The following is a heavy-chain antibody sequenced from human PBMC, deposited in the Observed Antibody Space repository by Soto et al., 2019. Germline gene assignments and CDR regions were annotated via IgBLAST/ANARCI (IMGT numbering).Heavy chain of an antibody. CDR3: ARWQLGSGYMDV. Sequence: QVQLVQSGAEVKKPGSSVKVSCKASGGTFSSYTISWVRQAPGQGLEWMGRIIPILGIANYAQKFQGRVTITADKSTSTAYMELSSLRSEDTAVYYCARWQLGSGYMDVWGKGTTVTVSS. J-gene: IGHJ6*03. D-gene: IGHD6-6*01. CDR2: IIPILGIA. CDR1: GGTFSSYT. V-gene: IGHV1-69*02.